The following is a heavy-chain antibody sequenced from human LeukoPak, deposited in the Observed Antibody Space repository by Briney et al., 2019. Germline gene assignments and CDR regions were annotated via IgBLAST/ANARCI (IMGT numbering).Heavy chain of an antibody. J-gene: IGHJ4*02. CDR1: GFTFTSSA. Sequence: SVKVSCQASGFTFTSSAMQRVRQARGQPLEWIGWIVVGSGNTNYAQKLQARVTRHTVTSPSPAYVEPRGVSCDDPAVDYVSRERSYDYVWGSYRYFDYWGQGTLVTVSS. D-gene: IGHD3-16*02. V-gene: IGHV1-58*02. CDR2: IVVGSGNT. CDR3: SRERSYDYVWGSYRYFDY.